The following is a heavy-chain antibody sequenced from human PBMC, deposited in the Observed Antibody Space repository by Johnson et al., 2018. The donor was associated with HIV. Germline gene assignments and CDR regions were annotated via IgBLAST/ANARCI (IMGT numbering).Heavy chain of an antibody. CDR1: GFTFSDYY. CDR2: ISSSGSTI. CDR3: AKDRLFGFRNDAFDI. D-gene: IGHD3-16*01. Sequence: QVQLVESGGGVVQPGGSLRLSCAASGFTFSDYYMSWIRQAPGKGLEWISYISSSGSTIYYADSVKGRFTISRDNAKNSLYLQMNSLRAEDTAVYYCAKDRLFGFRNDAFDIWGQGTMVTVSS. V-gene: IGHV3-11*04. J-gene: IGHJ3*02.